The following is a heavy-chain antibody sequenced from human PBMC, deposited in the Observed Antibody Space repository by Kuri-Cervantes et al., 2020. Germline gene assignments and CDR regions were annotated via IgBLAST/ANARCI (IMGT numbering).Heavy chain of an antibody. V-gene: IGHV3-66*01. D-gene: IGHD3-10*01. Sequence: GGSLRLSCAASGFTVSSNYMSWVRQAPGKGLEWVSVIYSGGSTYYADSVKGRFTISRDNSKNTLCLQMNSLRAEDTAVYYCAIGAYYYGSGSYIPHFDYWGQGTLVTVSS. CDR3: AIGAYYYGSGSYIPHFDY. CDR1: GFTVSSNY. J-gene: IGHJ4*02. CDR2: IYSGGST.